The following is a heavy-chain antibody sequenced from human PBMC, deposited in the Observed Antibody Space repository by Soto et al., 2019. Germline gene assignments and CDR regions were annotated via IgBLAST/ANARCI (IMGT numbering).Heavy chain of an antibody. CDR3: ARFSAVVNPWYFDS. V-gene: IGHV4-39*01. J-gene: IGHJ4*02. CDR2: IYYIGST. D-gene: IGHD2-15*01. CDR1: GTSFSTSTHY. Sequence: PXXTLSLSCSVSGTSFSTSTHYWAWIRQPPGRGLEWIGSIYYIGSTYSNPSLKSPVTISLDTSKIQFSLHLSPVTAADTAVYYCARFSAVVNPWYFDSWGRGTLVTVSS.